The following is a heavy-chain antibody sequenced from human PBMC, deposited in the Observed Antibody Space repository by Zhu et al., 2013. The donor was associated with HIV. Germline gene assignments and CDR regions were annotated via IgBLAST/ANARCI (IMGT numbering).Heavy chain of an antibody. CDR3: ARDAERAAAGIGAKTSGNWFDP. V-gene: IGHV1-2*04. D-gene: IGHD6-13*01. J-gene: IGHJ5*02. Sequence: QVQLVQSGAEVKKPGASVKVSCKASGYTFTGYYMHWVRQAPGQGLEWMGWINPNSGGTNYAQKFQGWVTMTRDTSISTAYMELSRLRSDDTAVYYCARDAERAAAGIGAKTSGNWFDPGAREPWSPSP. CDR1: GYTFTGYY. CDR2: INPNSGGT.